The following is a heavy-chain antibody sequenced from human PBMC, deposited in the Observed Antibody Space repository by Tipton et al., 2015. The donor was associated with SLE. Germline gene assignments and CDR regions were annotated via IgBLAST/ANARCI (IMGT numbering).Heavy chain of an antibody. CDR3: ARLFDAYGYFDY. V-gene: IGHV4-39*01. CDR2: VYHSGST. CDR1: GGSVSSSSSSYY. D-gene: IGHD4-17*01. Sequence: TLSLTCTVSGGSVSSSSSSYYWAWIRQSPGKGLEWIGSVYHSGSTDYNTSLKSRVTISIATSKNQVSLNLSSVTAADTAVYYCARLFDAYGYFDYWCQGTLVTVSS. J-gene: IGHJ4*02.